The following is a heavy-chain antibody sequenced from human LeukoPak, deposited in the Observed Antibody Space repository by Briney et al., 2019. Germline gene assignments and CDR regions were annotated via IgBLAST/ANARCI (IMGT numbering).Heavy chain of an antibody. V-gene: IGHV3-21*01. CDR1: GFIFSTYT. Sequence: GGSLRLSCAASGFIFSTYTMNWVRQAPGKGLEWVSSISSNSTYIYDADSVKGRFTISRDNAKNSVFLQMNSLRAEDTAVYYCARDPSPLGLRYMDVWGKGTMVTVSS. J-gene: IGHJ6*03. CDR3: ARDPSPLGLRYMDV. D-gene: IGHD3-16*01. CDR2: ISSNSTYI.